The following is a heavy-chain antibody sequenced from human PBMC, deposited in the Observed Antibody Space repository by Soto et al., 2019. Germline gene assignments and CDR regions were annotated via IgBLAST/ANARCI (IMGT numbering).Heavy chain of an antibody. CDR1: GGSFSGYY. J-gene: IGHJ4*02. CDR2: INHSGST. Sequence: SETLSLTCAVYGGSFSGYYWSWIRPPPGKGLEWIGEINHSGSTNYNPSLKSRVTISVDTSKNQFSLKLSSVTAADTAVYYCASNPWGITMVRGVPIYYFDYWGQGTLVTVSS. D-gene: IGHD3-10*01. V-gene: IGHV4-34*01. CDR3: ASNPWGITMVRGVPIYYFDY.